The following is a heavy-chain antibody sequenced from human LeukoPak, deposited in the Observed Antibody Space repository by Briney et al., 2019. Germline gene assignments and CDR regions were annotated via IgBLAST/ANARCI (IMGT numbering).Heavy chain of an antibody. Sequence: GGSLRLSCAASGFTFSSYGMHWVRQAPGKGLEWVAVISYDGSNKYYADSVKGRFTISRDNSKNTLYLQMNSLRAEDTAVYYCAKVCQGNYDFWGGYCDWGQGTLVTVSS. CDR2: ISYDGSNK. V-gene: IGHV3-30*18. D-gene: IGHD3-3*01. CDR3: AKVCQGNYDFWGGYCD. J-gene: IGHJ4*02. CDR1: GFTFSSYG.